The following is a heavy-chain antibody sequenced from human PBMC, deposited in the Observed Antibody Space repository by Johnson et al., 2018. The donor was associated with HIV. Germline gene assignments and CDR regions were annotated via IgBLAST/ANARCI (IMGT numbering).Heavy chain of an antibody. V-gene: IGHV3-23*04. CDR2: ITGSGGNT. J-gene: IGHJ3*01. Sequence: VQLVESGGGLVQPGGSLRLSCAASGFAFSNYAMTWVRQAPGKGLEWVSSITGSGGNTYDADSVKGRFTISRDNVQNSLSLQMNSLRPEDTAVYYCARGQVLADDCFNVWGQGTVVTVSS. CDR1: GFAFSNYA. CDR3: ARGQVLADDCFNV. D-gene: IGHD2-8*02.